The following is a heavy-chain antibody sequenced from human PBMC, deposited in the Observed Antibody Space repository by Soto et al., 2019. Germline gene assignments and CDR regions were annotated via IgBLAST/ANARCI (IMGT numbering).Heavy chain of an antibody. CDR2: ISGSGDYT. V-gene: IGHV3-23*01. D-gene: IGHD3-10*01. Sequence: EVQLLESGGGLVQPGGSLRLSCAASGFTFSTSGMSWVRQAPGKGLEWVSSISGSGDYTNYADSVKGRFTISRDKSKNTLYLQINSLTAEDTAVYYCANHGGFDIWGQGTMVGVSS. CDR3: ANHGGFDI. CDR1: GFTFSTSG. J-gene: IGHJ3*02.